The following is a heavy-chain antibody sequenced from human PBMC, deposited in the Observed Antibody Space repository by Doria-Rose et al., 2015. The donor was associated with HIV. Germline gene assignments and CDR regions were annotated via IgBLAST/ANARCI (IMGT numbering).Heavy chain of an antibody. V-gene: IGHV4-4*09. CDR1: GGSSYY. Sequence: SGGSSYYWNWIRQPPGKGLEWIGYIYSSGSTHYDSSLKSRVTISMDTSKNQFSLKLSSVTAADTAVYYCARFRPSRGIYYSLDVWGKGTTVTVSS. CDR2: IYSSGST. CDR3: ARFRPSRGIYYSLDV. D-gene: IGHD3-16*01. J-gene: IGHJ6*03.